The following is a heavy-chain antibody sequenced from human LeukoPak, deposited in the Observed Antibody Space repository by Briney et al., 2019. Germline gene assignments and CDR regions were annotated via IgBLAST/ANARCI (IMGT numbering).Heavy chain of an antibody. D-gene: IGHD3-22*01. V-gene: IGHV3-74*01. CDR2: INSAGNSM. CDR3: TRSYYYDSSRDY. J-gene: IGHJ4*02. CDR1: GFTFSSYW. Sequence: GGSLTLSCAASGFTFSSYWMHWVRQAPGKGLVWVSRINSAGNSMSYADSVKGRFTISRDNAKNTLYLQMNSLRAEDTAVYYCTRSYYYDSSRDYWGQGTLVTVSS.